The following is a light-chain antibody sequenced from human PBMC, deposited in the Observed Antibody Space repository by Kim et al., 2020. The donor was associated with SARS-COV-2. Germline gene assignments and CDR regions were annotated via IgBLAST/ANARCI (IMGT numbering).Light chain of an antibody. Sequence: EIVLTQSPATLSLSPGERATLSCRASQSVSSYLAWYQQKPGQAPRLLIYDASNRATGIPARFRGSGSGTDFTLTISSLEPEDFAVYYCQQRSNWPPLFGQGTKLEI. J-gene: IGKJ2*01. V-gene: IGKV3-11*01. CDR1: QSVSSY. CDR3: QQRSNWPPL. CDR2: DAS.